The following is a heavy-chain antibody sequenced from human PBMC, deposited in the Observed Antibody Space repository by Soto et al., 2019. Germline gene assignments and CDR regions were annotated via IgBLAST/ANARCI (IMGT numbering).Heavy chain of an antibody. D-gene: IGHD3-16*01. CDR1: GFTFSRYS. V-gene: IGHV3-48*01. Sequence: GGSLRLSCAASGFTFSRYSMNWVRQAPEKGLEWVSYISSSSSTIYYADSVKGRFTISVDTSKNQFSLKLSSVTAADTAVYYCARGRWAIGGGYYFDDWGQGTLVTVSS. CDR2: ISSSSSTI. J-gene: IGHJ4*02. CDR3: ARGRWAIGGGYYFDD.